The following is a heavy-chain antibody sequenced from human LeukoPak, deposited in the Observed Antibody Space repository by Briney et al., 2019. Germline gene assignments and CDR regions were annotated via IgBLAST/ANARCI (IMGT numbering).Heavy chain of an antibody. D-gene: IGHD3-22*01. V-gene: IGHV3-30*03. J-gene: IGHJ4*02. CDR2: ISYDGSNK. Sequence: PGGSLRLSCAASGFTFSSYGMHWVRQAPGKGLEWVAVISYDGSNKYYADSVKGRFTISRDNSKNTLYLQMNSLRAEDTAVYYCARAGPSYYYDSSGYSEDSDYWGQGTLVTVSS. CDR1: GFTFSSYG. CDR3: ARAGPSYYYDSSGYSEDSDY.